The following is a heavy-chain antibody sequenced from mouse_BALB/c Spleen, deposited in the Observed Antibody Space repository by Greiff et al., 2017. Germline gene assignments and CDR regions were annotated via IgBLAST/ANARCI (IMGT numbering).Heavy chain of an antibody. V-gene: IGHV5-17*02. CDR2: ISSGSSTI. CDR1: GFTFSSFG. D-gene: IGHD2-3*01. CDR3: ARWDDGYYEGGYYAMDY. J-gene: IGHJ4*01. Sequence: EVQLVESGGGLVQPGGSRKLSCAASGFTFSSFGMHWVRQAPEKGLEWVAYISSGSSTIYYADTVKGRFTISRDNPKNTLFLQMTSLRSEDTAMYYCARWDDGYYEGGYYAMDYWGQGTSVTVSS.